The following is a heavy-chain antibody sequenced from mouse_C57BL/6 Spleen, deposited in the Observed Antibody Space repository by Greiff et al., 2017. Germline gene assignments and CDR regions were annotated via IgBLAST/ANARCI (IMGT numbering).Heavy chain of an antibody. V-gene: IGHV1-26*01. Sequence: EVQLQQSGPELVKPGASVKISCKASGYTFTDYYMNWVKQSHGKSLEWIGDINPNNGGTSYNQKFKGKATLTVDKSSSTAYMELRSLTSEDSAVYYCARCDGYYDWFAYWGQGTLVTVSA. J-gene: IGHJ3*01. CDR1: GYTFTDYY. CDR3: ARCDGYYDWFAY. CDR2: INPNNGGT. D-gene: IGHD2-3*01.